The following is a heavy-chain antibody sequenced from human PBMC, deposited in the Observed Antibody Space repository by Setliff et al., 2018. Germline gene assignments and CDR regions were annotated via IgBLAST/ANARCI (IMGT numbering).Heavy chain of an antibody. Sequence: ASVKVSCKASRATFSSYGISWVRQAPGQGLEWMGGTIPMFGTTEYAQKFQGRLTIITDESTNTAFMQLSSLRSDDTAVYYCVREGVDSRSSTDYRYYMDVWGKGTTVTVSS. V-gene: IGHV1-69*05. D-gene: IGHD3-22*01. CDR3: VREGVDSRSSTDYRYYMDV. J-gene: IGHJ6*03. CDR2: TIPMFGTT. CDR1: RATFSSYG.